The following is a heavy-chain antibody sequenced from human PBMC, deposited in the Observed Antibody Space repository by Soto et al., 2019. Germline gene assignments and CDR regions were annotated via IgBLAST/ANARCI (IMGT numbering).Heavy chain of an antibody. CDR2: IHYSGTT. CDR1: GVSMRNYF. V-gene: IGHV4-59*01. D-gene: IGHD6-13*01. CDR3: AAAEASSRNLAPYYLDF. Sequence: ETLSLTCPVSGVSMRNYFWTWIRQPPGKGLEWIGYIHYSGTTSFFPSYNPSLRSRVTISEDTSKNQFSLKLLSVTTADTAVYFCAAAEASSRNLAPYYLDFWGQGTLVTVYS. J-gene: IGHJ4*02.